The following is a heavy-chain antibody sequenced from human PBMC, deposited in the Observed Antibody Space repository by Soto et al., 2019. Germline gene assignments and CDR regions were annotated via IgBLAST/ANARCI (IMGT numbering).Heavy chain of an antibody. Sequence: SVKVSFKASGGTFSPYAISWVRHPPVQGLERMGGLIPIFGTANYAQKFQGRVTITADESTSTAYMELSSLRSEETAVYYCARARRLDSSSWYGRPDYWGQGTLVTVSS. J-gene: IGHJ4*02. CDR1: GGTFSPYA. V-gene: IGHV1-69*01. D-gene: IGHD6-13*01. CDR3: ARARRLDSSSWYGRPDY. CDR2: LIPIFGTA.